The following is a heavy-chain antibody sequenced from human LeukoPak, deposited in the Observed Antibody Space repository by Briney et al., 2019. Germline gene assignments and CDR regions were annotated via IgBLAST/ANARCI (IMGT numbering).Heavy chain of an antibody. V-gene: IGHV4-61*02. CDR1: GGSISSGSYY. CDR3: ARGRRSGTTDY. J-gene: IGHJ4*02. Sequence: PSQTLSLTCTVSGGSISSGSYYWSWIRQPAGKGLEWIGRIYTSGSTNYNPSLKSRVTISVDTSKNQFSLKLSSVTAADTAVYYCARGRRSGTTDYWGQGTLVTVSS. D-gene: IGHD1-1*01. CDR2: IYTSGST.